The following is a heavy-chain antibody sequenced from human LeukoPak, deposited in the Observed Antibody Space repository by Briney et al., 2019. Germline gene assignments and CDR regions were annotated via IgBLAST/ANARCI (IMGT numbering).Heavy chain of an antibody. D-gene: IGHD3-10*01. J-gene: IGHJ6*02. Sequence: KASETLSLTCAVYGGSFSGYYWSWIRQPPGKGLEWIGEINHSGSTNNNPSLKSRVTISVDTSKNQFSLKLSSVTAADTAVYYCARSPGGVVRNRMDVWGQGTTVTVSS. CDR3: ARSPGGVVRNRMDV. V-gene: IGHV4-34*01. CDR1: GGSFSGYY. CDR2: INHSGST.